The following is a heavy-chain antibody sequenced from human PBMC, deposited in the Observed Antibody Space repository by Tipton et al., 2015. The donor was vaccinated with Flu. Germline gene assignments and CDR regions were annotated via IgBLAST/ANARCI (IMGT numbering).Heavy chain of an antibody. CDR2: INHSGST. CDR3: ARVPLSGDMDV. D-gene: IGHD3-3*01. CDR1: GGSFSGYY. J-gene: IGHJ6*02. Sequence: TLSLTCAVYGGSFSGYYWSWIRQPPGKGLEWIGEINHSGSTNCNPPLKSRVTISVDTSKNQFSLKLTSVTAADTAVYYCARVPLSGDMDVWGQGTTVTVSS. V-gene: IGHV4-34*01.